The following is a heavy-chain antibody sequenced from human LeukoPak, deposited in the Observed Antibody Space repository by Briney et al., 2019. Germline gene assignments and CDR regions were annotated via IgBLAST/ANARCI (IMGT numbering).Heavy chain of an antibody. Sequence: PSETLSLTCTVSGGSLSSSSYYWGWIRQPPGKGLEWIGSIYYSGSTYYNPSLKSRVTISVDTSKNQFSLKLSSVTAAGTAVYYCARDLSSWGYYDSSGPRSAPDDAFDIWGQGTMVTVSS. CDR1: GGSLSSSSYY. J-gene: IGHJ3*02. CDR2: IYYSGST. CDR3: ARDLSSWGYYDSSGPRSAPDDAFDI. V-gene: IGHV4-39*07. D-gene: IGHD3-22*01.